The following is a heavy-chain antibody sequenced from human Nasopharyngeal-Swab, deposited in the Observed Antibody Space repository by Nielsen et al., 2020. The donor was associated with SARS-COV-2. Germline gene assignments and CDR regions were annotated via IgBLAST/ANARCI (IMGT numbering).Heavy chain of an antibody. D-gene: IGHD6-19*01. Sequence: ASVKVSCKASGYTFTSYAMHWVRQAPGQRLEWMGWINAGNGSTKYSQKFQGRVTITRDTSASTAYMELSSLRSEDTAVYYCARDSSGWRYWFDPWGQGTLVTVSS. CDR3: ARDSSGWRYWFDP. J-gene: IGHJ5*02. CDR2: INAGNGST. V-gene: IGHV1-3*01. CDR1: GYTFTSYA.